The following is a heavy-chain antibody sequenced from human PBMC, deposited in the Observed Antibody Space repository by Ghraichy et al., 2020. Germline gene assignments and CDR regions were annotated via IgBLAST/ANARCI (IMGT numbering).Heavy chain of an antibody. CDR1: GFPFSPYT. CDR2: ISPSRDST. Sequence: LTCEASGFPFSPYTMNWVRQAPGKGLEWVSSISPSRDSTYNADSVKGRFTVSRDNAKNSLYLQMNSLRAEDTAVYYCARGGYGGNFYGLDLWGQGTTVTVSS. V-gene: IGHV3-21*01. CDR3: ARGGYGGNFYGLDL. D-gene: IGHD2-15*01. J-gene: IGHJ6*02.